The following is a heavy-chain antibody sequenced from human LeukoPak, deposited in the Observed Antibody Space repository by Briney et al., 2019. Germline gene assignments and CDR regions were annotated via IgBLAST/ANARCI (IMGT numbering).Heavy chain of an antibody. J-gene: IGHJ1*01. CDR3: ARLYYYDSSGYYNPPEYFQH. CDR2: ISAYNGNA. Sequence: ASVKVSCKASGYTFTSYGISWVRQAPGQGLEWMGWISAYNGNANYAQKLQGRVTMTTDTSTSIAYMELRSLRSDDTAVYYCARLYYYDSSGYYNPPEYFQHWGQGTLVTVSS. V-gene: IGHV1-18*01. D-gene: IGHD3-22*01. CDR1: GYTFTSYG.